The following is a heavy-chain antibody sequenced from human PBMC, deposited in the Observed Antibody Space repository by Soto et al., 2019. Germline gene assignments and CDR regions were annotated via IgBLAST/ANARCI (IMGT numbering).Heavy chain of an antibody. CDR3: VRGPVGYNFDY. D-gene: IGHD3-22*01. CDR1: GGSFSGYY. Sequence: PSSTLSLTCAFYGGSFSGYYWSWIRQHPGKGLEWIGYIYYSGSNYYNPSLKSRVTISVDTSKNQFSLKLSSVTAADTAVYYCVRGPVGYNFDYWGQGTLVTVSS. CDR2: IYYSGSN. J-gene: IGHJ4*02. V-gene: IGHV4-31*11.